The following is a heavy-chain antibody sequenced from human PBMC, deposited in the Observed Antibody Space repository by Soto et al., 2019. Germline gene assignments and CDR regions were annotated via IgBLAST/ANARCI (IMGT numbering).Heavy chain of an antibody. V-gene: IGHV3-30*18. J-gene: IGHJ6*03. Sequence: PGGSLRLSCAASGFTFSSYGMHWVRQAPGKGLEWVAVISYDGSNKYYADSVKGRFTISRDNSKNTLYLQMNSLRAEDTAVYYCAKGVRQLGNYYYYYMDVWGKGTTVTVSS. CDR3: AKGVRQLGNYYYYYMDV. CDR1: GFTFSSYG. CDR2: ISYDGSNK. D-gene: IGHD6-6*01.